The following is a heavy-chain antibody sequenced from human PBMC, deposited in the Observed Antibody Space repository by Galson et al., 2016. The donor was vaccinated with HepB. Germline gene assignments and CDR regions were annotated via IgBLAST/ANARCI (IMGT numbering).Heavy chain of an antibody. V-gene: IGHV3-23*01. D-gene: IGHD3-22*01. J-gene: IGHJ3*01. CDR3: AKSLIYYDSSGYPHDAFHL. Sequence: SLRLSCAASGFTLSSSAMSWVRQAPGQGLEWVSTFTASDSSTNYADSVRGRFSVFRDISKNTLYLQMNSLRADDTAVYYCAKSLIYYDSSGYPHDAFHLWGQGTMVTVSS. CDR2: FTASDSST. CDR1: GFTLSSSA.